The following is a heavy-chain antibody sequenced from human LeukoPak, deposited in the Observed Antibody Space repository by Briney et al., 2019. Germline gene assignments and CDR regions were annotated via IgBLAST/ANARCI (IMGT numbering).Heavy chain of an antibody. CDR2: ISYDGSNK. CDR1: GLSFSTYV. V-gene: IGHV3-30-3*01. J-gene: IGHJ4*01. CDR3: VGDY. Sequence: GGSLRLSCAASGLSFSTYVMHWVRQAPGKGLEWVAVISYDGSNKHYADSVKGRFTISRDNSKNTLYLQMNSLRAEDTAVYYCVGDYWGHGTLVTVSS. D-gene: IGHD3-10*01.